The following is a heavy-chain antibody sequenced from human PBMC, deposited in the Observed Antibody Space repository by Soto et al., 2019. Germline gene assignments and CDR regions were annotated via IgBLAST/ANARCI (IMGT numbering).Heavy chain of an antibody. V-gene: IGHV5-10-1*01. CDR3: ARSRTTIFGVVIGTLNDY. Sequence: PGESLKISCKGSGYSFTSYWISWVRQMPGKGLEWMGRIDPSDSYTNYSPSFQGHVTISADKSISTAYLQWSSLKASDTAMYYCARSRTTIFGVVIGTLNDYWGQGTLVTVS. CDR2: IDPSDSYT. CDR1: GYSFTSYW. J-gene: IGHJ4*02. D-gene: IGHD3-3*01.